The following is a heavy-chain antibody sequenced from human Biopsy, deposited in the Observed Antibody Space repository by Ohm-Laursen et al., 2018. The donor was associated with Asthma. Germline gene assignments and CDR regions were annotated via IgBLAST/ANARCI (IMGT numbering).Heavy chain of an antibody. D-gene: IGHD6-19*01. Sequence: SLRLSCAAARFTYEMHWVRQAPGKGLEWVAVISYDGSSIYYADSVKGRFTISRDNSKNTLSLQMNSLTAEDTAVYYCAREGVAGTHIEDWGQETLVTVSS. V-gene: IGHV3-30-3*01. CDR1: RFTYE. J-gene: IGHJ4*02. CDR2: ISYDGSSI. CDR3: AREGVAGTHIED.